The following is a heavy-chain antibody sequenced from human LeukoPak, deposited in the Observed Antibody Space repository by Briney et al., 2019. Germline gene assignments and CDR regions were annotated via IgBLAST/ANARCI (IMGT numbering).Heavy chain of an antibody. CDR2: IWYDGSNK. J-gene: IGHJ4*02. CDR1: GFTFSSYG. D-gene: IGHD3-16*01. CDR3: AKDRRGLANLDY. V-gene: IGHV3-33*06. Sequence: GRSLRLSCAASGFTFSSYGMHWVRQAPGKGLEWVAVIWYDGSNKYYADSVKGRFTISRDNSKNTLYLQMNSLRAEDTAVYYCAKDRRGLANLDYWGQGTLVTVSS.